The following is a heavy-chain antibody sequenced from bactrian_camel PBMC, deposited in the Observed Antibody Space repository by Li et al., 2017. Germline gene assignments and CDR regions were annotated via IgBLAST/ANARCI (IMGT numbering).Heavy chain of an antibody. D-gene: IGHD7*01. CDR1: GYQWSDNS. Sequence: HVQLVESGGGSVQAGGSLRLSCTASGYQWSDNSMGWFRQAPGKEREGVAVIDSASASKNYAASVKGRFTISQDNAQRTVYLRMNALKPEDSAMYYCVAATRPVGGNCPIFVSYNAWGQGTQVTVS. V-gene: IGHV3S53*01. CDR2: IDSASASK. J-gene: IGHJ4*01. CDR3: VAATRPVGGNCPIFVSYNA.